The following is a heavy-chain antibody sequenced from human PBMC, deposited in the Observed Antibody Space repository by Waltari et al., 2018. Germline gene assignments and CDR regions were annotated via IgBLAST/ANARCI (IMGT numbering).Heavy chain of an antibody. CDR2: IYSGGSTT. J-gene: IGHJ4*02. V-gene: IGHV3-23*03. Sequence: EAQLLESGGTLVQPGGSLRLSCAASGFTFSSYAMSWVRQAPGKGLEWVSIIYSGGSTTYYADSVKGRFIISRDNSKSTLSLQMNSLRAEDTAVYYCAKAPIAARPYYFDYWGQGTLVTVSS. CDR1: GFTFSSYA. CDR3: AKAPIAARPYYFDY. D-gene: IGHD6-6*01.